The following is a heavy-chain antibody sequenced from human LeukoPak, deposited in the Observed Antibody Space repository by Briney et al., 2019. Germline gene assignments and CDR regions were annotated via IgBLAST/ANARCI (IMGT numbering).Heavy chain of an antibody. CDR2: INKDGSDK. V-gene: IGHV3-7*01. CDR3: ARDAGYGGNSDY. D-gene: IGHD4-23*01. Sequence: SGGSLRLSCAAPGFTFNMYWMTWVRQAPGKGLESVAYINKDGSDKYYVDSVKGRFTVSRDNAKNSLYLQMNSLRAEDTAVYYCARDAGYGGNSDYWGQGTLVTVSS. CDR1: GFTFNMYW. J-gene: IGHJ4*02.